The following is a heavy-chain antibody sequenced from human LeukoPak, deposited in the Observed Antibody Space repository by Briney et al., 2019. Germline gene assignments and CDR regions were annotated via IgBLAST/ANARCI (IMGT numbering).Heavy chain of an antibody. CDR2: IYYSGST. J-gene: IGHJ4*02. Sequence: SSETLSLTCTVSGGSISSSSYYWGWIRQPPGKGLEWIGSIYYSGSTYYNPSLKSRVTISVDTSKNQFSLKLSSVTAADTAVYYCARDRSGSYYNFFDYWGQGTLVTVSS. CDR1: GGSISSSSYY. V-gene: IGHV4-39*07. CDR3: ARDRSGSYYNFFDY. D-gene: IGHD3-10*01.